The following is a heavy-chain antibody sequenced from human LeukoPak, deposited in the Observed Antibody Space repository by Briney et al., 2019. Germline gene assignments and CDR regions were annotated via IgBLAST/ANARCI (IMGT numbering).Heavy chain of an antibody. D-gene: IGHD1-26*01. CDR1: GGSISSYY. J-gene: IGHJ3*02. V-gene: IGHV4-59*12. CDR2: IYYSGST. CDR3: ARELVGANQAGAFDI. Sequence: PSETLSLTCTVSGGSISSYYWSWIRQPPGKGLEWIGYIYYSGSTNYNPSLKSRVTISVDTSKNQFSLKLSSVTAADTAVYYCARELVGANQAGAFDIWGQGTMVTVSS.